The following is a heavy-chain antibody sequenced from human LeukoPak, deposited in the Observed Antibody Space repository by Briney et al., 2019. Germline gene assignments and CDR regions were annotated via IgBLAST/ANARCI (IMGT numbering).Heavy chain of an antibody. V-gene: IGHV1-2*02. CDR2: INPNSGGT. J-gene: IGHJ4*02. D-gene: IGHD7-27*01. CDR3: ARDGELTGDKAFDY. Sequence: GASVKASCKASGYTFTGYYMHWVRQAPGQGLEWVGWINPNSGGTNYAQKFQGRVTMTRDTSISTAYMELSRLRSDDTAVYYCARDGELTGDKAFDYWGQGTLVTVSS. CDR1: GYTFTGYY.